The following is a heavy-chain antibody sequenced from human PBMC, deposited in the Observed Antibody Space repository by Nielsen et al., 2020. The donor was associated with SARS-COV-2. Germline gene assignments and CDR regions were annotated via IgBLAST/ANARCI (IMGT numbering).Heavy chain of an antibody. D-gene: IGHD3-10*01. J-gene: IGHJ6*02. CDR1: GFTFSNYW. CDR2: IKRDGSEK. Sequence: GESLKISCAASGFTFSNYWMSWVRQAPGKGLEWVANIKRDGSEKYYVDSVKGRFTISRDNAKNSLYLQMNSLRAEDTAMYYCAREGITMVRGAPGYYYGMDVWGQGTTVTVSS. V-gene: IGHV3-7*03. CDR3: AREGITMVRGAPGYYYGMDV.